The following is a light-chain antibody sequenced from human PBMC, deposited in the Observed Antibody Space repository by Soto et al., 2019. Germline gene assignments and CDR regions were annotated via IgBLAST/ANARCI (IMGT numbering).Light chain of an antibody. CDR3: GTWDTGLRVWV. CDR2: DNN. V-gene: IGLV1-51*01. Sequence: QSVLTQPPSVSAAPGQKVTISCSGSSSNIGNTYVSWYQQLPGAAPKLLIYDNNKRPSGIPDRFSGSKSGTSATLGITGLQTGDEADYYCGTWDTGLRVWVFGGVTKLTVL. J-gene: IGLJ3*02. CDR1: SSNIGNTY.